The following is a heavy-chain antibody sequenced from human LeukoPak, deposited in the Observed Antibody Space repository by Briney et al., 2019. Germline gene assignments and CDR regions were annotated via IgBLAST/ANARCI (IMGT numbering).Heavy chain of an antibody. D-gene: IGHD2-15*01. CDR2: INLNSGGT. CDR3: ARDAGYCTGGSCWYFDH. V-gene: IGHV1-2*02. Sequence: GASVKVSCMASGYTFTDYYMHWVRQAPGQGLEWMGWINLNSGGTNFAQRFQGRVTMTRDTSISTAYMDLSRLISDDTAVYYCARDAGYCTGGSCWYFDHWGQGTLVTVSS. J-gene: IGHJ4*02. CDR1: GYTFTDYY.